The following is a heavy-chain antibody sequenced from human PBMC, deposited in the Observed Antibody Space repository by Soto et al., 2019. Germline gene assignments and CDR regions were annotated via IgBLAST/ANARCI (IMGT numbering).Heavy chain of an antibody. CDR3: ARDDYCSSTSCFEEVLGNWFDP. Sequence: GASVKVSCKASGYTFTSYGISWVRQAPGQGLEWMGWISAYNGNTNYAQKLQGRVTMTTDTSTSTAYMELRSLRSDDTAVYYCARDDYCSSTSCFEEVLGNWFDPWGQGTLVTVSS. CDR2: ISAYNGNT. V-gene: IGHV1-18*01. CDR1: GYTFTSYG. J-gene: IGHJ5*02. D-gene: IGHD2-2*01.